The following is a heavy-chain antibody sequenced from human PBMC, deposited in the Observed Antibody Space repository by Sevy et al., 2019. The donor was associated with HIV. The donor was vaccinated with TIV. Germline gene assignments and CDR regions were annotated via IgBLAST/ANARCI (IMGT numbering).Heavy chain of an antibody. J-gene: IGHJ4*02. D-gene: IGHD6-6*01. CDR1: GASVSSGSFF. CDR2: IYYSGST. V-gene: IGHV4-61*01. CDR3: ARDQAESSSTGGLDS. Sequence: SETLSLTCSVSGASVSSGSFFWTWIRQAPGKGLEWIGYIYYSGSTNYNPSLKSRVTFSVDTSKNQFSLKLRSVTAADMAVYYGARDQAESSSTGGLDSWGPGALVTVSS.